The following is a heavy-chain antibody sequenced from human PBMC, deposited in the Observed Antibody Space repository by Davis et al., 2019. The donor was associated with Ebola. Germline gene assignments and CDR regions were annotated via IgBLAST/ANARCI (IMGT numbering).Heavy chain of an antibody. Sequence: MPSETLSLTCTVSGGSISTYYWSWIRQPPGKGLEWIGYIYYTGSTSYNPSLKSRVTISVDTSKNQFSLRLTSVTAADTAVYYCARDLRSSGFDYWDQGNLVTVS. CDR3: ARDLRSSGFDY. CDR1: GGSISTYY. V-gene: IGHV4-59*01. J-gene: IGHJ4*02. D-gene: IGHD6-19*01. CDR2: IYYTGST.